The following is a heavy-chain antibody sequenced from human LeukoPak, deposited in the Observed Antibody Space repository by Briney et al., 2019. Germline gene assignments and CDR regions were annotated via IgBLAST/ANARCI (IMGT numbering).Heavy chain of an antibody. Sequence: GGSLRLSCAASGFTFSSYGITWVRQAPGKGLEWVSSISRNGDYVYYADSVKGRFTISRDDAKNSLYLQMNTLRAEDTAVYYCVRELRGASLNWGQGTLVTVSS. CDR2: ISRNGDYV. V-gene: IGHV3-21*01. CDR1: GFTFSSYG. J-gene: IGHJ4*02. CDR3: VRELRGASLN. D-gene: IGHD1-26*01.